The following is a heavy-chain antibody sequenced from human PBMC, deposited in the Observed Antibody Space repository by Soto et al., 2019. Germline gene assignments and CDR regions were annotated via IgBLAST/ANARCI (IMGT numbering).Heavy chain of an antibody. CDR1: GGTFANFI. CDR3: ARNGTYSRSHRQYAGMEV. CDR2: IVPMFGTP. D-gene: IGHD6-6*01. J-gene: IGHJ6*02. Sequence: QVQLVQSGAEVKEPGSSVRVSCKASGGTFANFIMNWVRQTPGQGLEWMGGIVPMFGTPTYAEKFKGRVTISATGSTSTAYMELTSLRSEDTAVYYCARNGTYSRSHRQYAGMEVWGQGTTVTVS. V-gene: IGHV1-69*01.